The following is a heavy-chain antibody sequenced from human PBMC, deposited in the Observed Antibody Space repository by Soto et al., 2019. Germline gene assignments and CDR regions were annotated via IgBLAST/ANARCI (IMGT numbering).Heavy chain of an antibody. D-gene: IGHD2-15*01. V-gene: IGHV1-69*02. Sequence: QVQLVQSGAEVKKPGSSVKVSCKASGGTFSSYTISWVRQAPGQGLEWMGRIIPILGIANSAQKFHGRVTITADKSPSTAHRELSRLRSEDTAAYDCASYGGGIDDWGQGTLVTVSS. CDR3: ASYGGGIDD. CDR1: GGTFSSYT. J-gene: IGHJ4*02. CDR2: IIPILGIA.